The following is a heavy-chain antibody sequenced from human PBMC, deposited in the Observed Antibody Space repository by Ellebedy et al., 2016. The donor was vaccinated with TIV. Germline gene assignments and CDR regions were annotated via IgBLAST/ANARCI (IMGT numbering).Heavy chain of an antibody. CDR3: AGSGSYHLFLFDY. V-gene: IGHV3-30-3*01. CDR2: KSYEGSNE. J-gene: IGHJ4*02. Sequence: GGSLRLXXAASGFIFGSYGMHWVRQAPGKGLEWVTVKSYEGSNEYYADSVKGRFTISRDNSKNTLYLQMNSLRAEDTAVYYCAGSGSYHLFLFDYWGQGTLVTVSS. D-gene: IGHD1-26*01. CDR1: GFIFGSYG.